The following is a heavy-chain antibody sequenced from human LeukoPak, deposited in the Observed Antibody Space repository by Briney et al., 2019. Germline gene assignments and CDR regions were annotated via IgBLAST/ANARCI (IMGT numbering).Heavy chain of an antibody. CDR1: GYTFTSYG. CDR2: ISAYNGNT. J-gene: IGHJ4*02. Sequence: ASVTVSCKASGYTFTSYGISWVRQAPGQGLEWMGWISAYNGNTNYVQNLQGRVTMTADTSTSTAYMELRSLRSDDTAVYYCARAWTTSSHFDYWGQGTLVTVSS. D-gene: IGHD6-6*01. V-gene: IGHV1-18*01. CDR3: ARAWTTSSHFDY.